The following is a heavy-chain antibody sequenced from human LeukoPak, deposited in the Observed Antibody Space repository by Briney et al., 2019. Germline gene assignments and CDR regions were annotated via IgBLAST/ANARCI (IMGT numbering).Heavy chain of an antibody. D-gene: IGHD6-19*01. CDR3: ARARSGWPFDY. V-gene: IGHV4-59*01. Sequence: SETLSLTCTVSGDSISSYYWSWIRQPPGKGLEWIGYIYYSGSTNYNPSLKSRVTISVDTSKNQFSLKLSSVTAADTAVYYCARARSGWPFDYWGQGTLFTVSS. CDR1: GDSISSYY. CDR2: IYYSGST. J-gene: IGHJ4*02.